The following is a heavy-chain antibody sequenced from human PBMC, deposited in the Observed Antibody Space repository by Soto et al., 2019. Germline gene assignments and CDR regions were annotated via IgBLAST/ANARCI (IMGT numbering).Heavy chain of an antibody. CDR2: INPNSGGT. Sequence: QVQLVQSGAEVKKPGASVKVSCKASGYTFTDYYIHWVRQAPGPGLEWMGRINPNSGGTNYAQKFQGRVTMTRDTSISTAYMELSSLRSDDTAFYYCARYNGSGSFDDWGQGSLVTVSS. J-gene: IGHJ4*02. CDR3: ARYNGSGSFDD. D-gene: IGHD3-10*01. V-gene: IGHV1-2*06. CDR1: GYTFTDYY.